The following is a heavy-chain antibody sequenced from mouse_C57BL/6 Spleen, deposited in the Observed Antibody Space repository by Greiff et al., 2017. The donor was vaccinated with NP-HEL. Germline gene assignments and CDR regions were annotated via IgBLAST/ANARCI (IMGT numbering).Heavy chain of an antibody. CDR1: GFTFTDYY. J-gene: IGHJ2*01. CDR2: IRNKANGYTT. Sequence: EVMLVESGGGLVQPGGSLSLSCAASGFTFTDYYMSWVRQPPGKALEWLGFIRNKANGYTTEYSASVKGRFTISRDNSQSILYLQMNALRAEDSATYYCARYILREGFDYWGQGTTLTVSS. CDR3: ARYILREGFDY. V-gene: IGHV7-3*01.